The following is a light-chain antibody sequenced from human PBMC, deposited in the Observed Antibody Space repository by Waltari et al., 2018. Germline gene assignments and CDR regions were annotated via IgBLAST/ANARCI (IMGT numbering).Light chain of an antibody. V-gene: IGLV2-23*01. CDR2: EAT. CDR3: CSYTGSSTSYG. Sequence: QSALSQPASVSGFPGQSPTITCTGASTDLPRYNLFPRYPHPPNRAPKLIIYEATKRPSGISHRFSGAKSGATASLRISGLQADDEADYYCCSYTGSSTSYGCGGGTKVTVL. J-gene: IGLJ1*01. CDR1: STDLPRYNL.